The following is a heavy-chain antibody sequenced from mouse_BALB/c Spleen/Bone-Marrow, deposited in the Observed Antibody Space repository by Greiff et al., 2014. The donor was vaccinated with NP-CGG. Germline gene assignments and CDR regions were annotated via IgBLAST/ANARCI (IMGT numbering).Heavy chain of an antibody. V-gene: IGHV3-1*02. CDR1: GYSITSYYS. CDR3: ARFAGTPYTMDY. Sequence: VQLQQSGPDLVKPSQSLSLTCTVTGYSITSYYSWHWIRQFPGNKLEWMGYIHYSGTTVYNPSLKSRISITRDTSNNQFFLQLNSVTTEDTATYYCARFAGTPYTMDYWVKEPQSPSPQ. CDR2: IHYSGTT. J-gene: IGHJ4*01. D-gene: IGHD4-1*01.